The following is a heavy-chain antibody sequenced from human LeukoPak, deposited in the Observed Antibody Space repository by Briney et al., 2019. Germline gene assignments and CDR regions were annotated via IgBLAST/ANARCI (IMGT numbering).Heavy chain of an antibody. D-gene: IGHD6-13*01. CDR3: AKVRGNVAAGPTDY. CDR2: IGSSGGST. J-gene: IGHJ4*02. V-gene: IGHV3-23*01. CDR1: GFTFSSYA. Sequence: GGSLRLSCAASGFTFSSYAMSWVRQAPGKGLEWVSAIGSSGGSTYYADSVRGRFTISRDNSKNTLYLQMNSVRAEDTAVYYCAKVRGNVAAGPTDYWGEGTLVTVCS.